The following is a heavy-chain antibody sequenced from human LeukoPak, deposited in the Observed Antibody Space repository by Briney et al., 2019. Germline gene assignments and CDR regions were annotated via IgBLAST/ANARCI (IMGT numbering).Heavy chain of an antibody. CDR3: AKDLGVWFGDPGTFDY. V-gene: IGHV3-23*01. Sequence: PGGSLRLSCAASGFTFSSYAMSWVRQAPGKGLEWVSAISGSGGSTYYADSVKGRFTISRDNSKNTLYLQMNSLRAEDTAVYYCAKDLGVWFGDPGTFDYWGQGTLVTVSS. CDR1: GFTFSSYA. CDR2: ISGSGGST. D-gene: IGHD3-10*01. J-gene: IGHJ4*02.